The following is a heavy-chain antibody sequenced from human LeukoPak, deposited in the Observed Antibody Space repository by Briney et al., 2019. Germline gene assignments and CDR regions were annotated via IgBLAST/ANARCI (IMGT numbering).Heavy chain of an antibody. CDR3: ARDLPGIVGVPAY. V-gene: IGHV3-74*01. D-gene: IGHD1-26*01. J-gene: IGHJ4*02. CDR1: GFTFSNYW. CDR2: INTDGSST. Sequence: PGRSLRLSCAASGFTFSNYWMHWVRQAPGKGLVWVSRINTDGSSTSYADSVKGRFTISRDNAKNTLYLQMNSLRAEDTAVYYCARDLPGIVGVPAYWGQGTLVTVSS.